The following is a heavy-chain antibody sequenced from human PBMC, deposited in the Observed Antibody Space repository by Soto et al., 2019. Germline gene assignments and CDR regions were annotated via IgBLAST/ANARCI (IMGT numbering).Heavy chain of an antibody. J-gene: IGHJ4*02. CDR3: ARDWTYSGSYFGY. CDR2: INWSGGST. D-gene: IGHD1-26*01. CDR1: GFTFDDYG. V-gene: IGHV3-20*04. Sequence: EVQLVESGGGVVRPGGSLRLSCAASGFTFDDYGMSWVRQVPGKGLEWISGINWSGGSTAYAGSVKGRFTISRDNAKDSRFLQMSSMRAEDTALYYGARDWTYSGSYFGYWGQGTLVSVSS.